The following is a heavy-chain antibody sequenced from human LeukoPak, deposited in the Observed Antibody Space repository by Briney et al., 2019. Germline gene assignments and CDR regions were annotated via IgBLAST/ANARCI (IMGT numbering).Heavy chain of an antibody. Sequence: PGESLKISCKGSGYSFTSYWIGWVRQMPGKGLEWMGIIYPGDSDTRYSPSFQGQVTISADKSISTAYLQWSSLKASDTAMYYCARHPDHFLPHIALSYYDYVWGSYPRPYYFDYWGQGTLVTVSS. CDR3: ARHPDHFLPHIALSYYDYVWGSYPRPYYFDY. V-gene: IGHV5-51*01. J-gene: IGHJ4*02. D-gene: IGHD3-16*02. CDR1: GYSFTSYW. CDR2: IYPGDSDT.